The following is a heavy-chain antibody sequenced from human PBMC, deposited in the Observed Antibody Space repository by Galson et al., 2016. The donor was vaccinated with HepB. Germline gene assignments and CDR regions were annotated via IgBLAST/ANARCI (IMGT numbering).Heavy chain of an antibody. Sequence: SLRLSCATSGFTFTHHQMHWVRQVPGKGLVWVSRIEPDGSRPIYADSVKGRFTISRDNAENTLYLQMNSLRAGDTAVYYCARDLSGPDYWGQGTLVTVSS. J-gene: IGHJ4*02. CDR3: ARDLSGPDY. V-gene: IGHV3-74*01. CDR2: IEPDGSRP. CDR1: GFTFTHHQ.